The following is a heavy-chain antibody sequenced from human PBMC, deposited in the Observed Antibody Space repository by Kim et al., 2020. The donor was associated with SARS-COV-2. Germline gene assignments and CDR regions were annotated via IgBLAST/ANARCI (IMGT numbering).Heavy chain of an antibody. CDR2: IYSKTDGGTT. J-gene: IGHJ4*02. CDR1: GFTFSSAW. Sequence: GGSLRLSCAASGFTFSSAWMSWVRQAPGRGLEWVARIYSKTDGGTTDYAAPVKGRFIISRDDSENTLYLQMNSLKIEDTAMYYCITAMRTSVTPLGLWGQGTLVTVSP. CDR3: ITAMRTSVTPLGL. V-gene: IGHV3-15*01. D-gene: IGHD4-17*01.